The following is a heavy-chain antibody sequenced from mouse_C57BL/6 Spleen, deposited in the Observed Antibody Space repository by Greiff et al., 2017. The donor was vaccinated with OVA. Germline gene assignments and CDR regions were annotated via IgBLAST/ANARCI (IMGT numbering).Heavy chain of an antibody. Sequence: QVHVKQSGAELARPGASVKLSCKASGYTFTSYGISWVKQRTGQGLEWIGEIYPRSGNTYYNEKFKGKATLTADKSSSTAYMELRSLTSEDSAVYFCARQGEDAMDYWGQGTSVTVSS. CDR1: GYTFTSYG. J-gene: IGHJ4*01. CDR2: IYPRSGNT. V-gene: IGHV1-81*01. CDR3: ARQGEDAMDY.